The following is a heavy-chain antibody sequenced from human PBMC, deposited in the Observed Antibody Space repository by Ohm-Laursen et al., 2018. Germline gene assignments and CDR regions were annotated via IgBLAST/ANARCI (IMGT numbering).Heavy chain of an antibody. V-gene: IGHV3-23*01. J-gene: IGHJ4*02. D-gene: IGHD3-22*01. Sequence: SLRLSCSASGFTFSSYAMSWVRQAPGKGLEWVSFISVSGGTTYYRDSVKGRFTLSRDNSKNSLYLQMNTLRVDDTAVYYCATFYNHAGSGWGRPCDHWGQGTLVTVSA. CDR3: ATFYNHAGSGWGRPCDH. CDR2: ISVSGGTT. CDR1: GFTFSSYA.